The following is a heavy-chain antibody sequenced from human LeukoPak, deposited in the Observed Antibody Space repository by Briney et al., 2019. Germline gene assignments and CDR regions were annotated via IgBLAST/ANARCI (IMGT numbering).Heavy chain of an antibody. D-gene: IGHD3-9*01. J-gene: IGHJ1*01. CDR3: AKHPRYDILTGYYNSAEHFQH. CDR1: GFTFSSYA. CDR2: ISGSGGST. V-gene: IGHV3-23*01. Sequence: GSLRLSCAASGFTFSSYAMSWVRQAPGKGLEWVSAISGSGGSTYYADSVKGRFTISRDNSKNTLYLQMNSLRAEDTAVYYCAKHPRYDILTGYYNSAEHFQHWGQGTLVTVSS.